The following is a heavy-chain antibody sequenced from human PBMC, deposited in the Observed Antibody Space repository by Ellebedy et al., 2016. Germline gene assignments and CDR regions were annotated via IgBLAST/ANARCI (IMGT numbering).Heavy chain of an antibody. D-gene: IGHD2-2*01. CDR2: IKPDDTEI. CDR1: GFTFSDYY. V-gene: IGHV3-7*03. Sequence: GGSLRLSCAASGFTFSDYYMAWVRQAPGKGLEWVANIKPDDTEIYYVDSVRGRFTISRDNAKNSLYLQMNSLRADDTAVYYCARISCSITDCYYDYWGQGTLVTVSS. CDR3: ARISCSITDCYYDY. J-gene: IGHJ4*02.